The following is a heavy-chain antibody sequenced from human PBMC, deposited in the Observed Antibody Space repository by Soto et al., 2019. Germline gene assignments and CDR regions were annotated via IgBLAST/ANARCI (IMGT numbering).Heavy chain of an antibody. Sequence: QVQLVQSGAEVKKPGSSVKVSCKASGGTFSTYAITWVRQAPGQGLEWLGGIIPIFGTTDYARKFQGRVTITAAEATSTVFIELSTLTSEATAVYYCARGVGAYYFDYWGKGTLVTASS. J-gene: IGHJ4*02. D-gene: IGHD1-26*01. CDR2: IIPIFGTT. CDR3: ARGVGAYYFDY. V-gene: IGHV1-69*01. CDR1: GGTFSTYA.